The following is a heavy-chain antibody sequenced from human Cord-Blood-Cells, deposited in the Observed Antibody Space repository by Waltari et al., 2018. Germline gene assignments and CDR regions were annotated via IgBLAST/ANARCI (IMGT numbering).Heavy chain of an antibody. V-gene: IGHV4-34*01. J-gene: IGHJ4*02. CDR3: ARGRRYYFDY. CDR2: INHSGST. CDR1: GGSFSGYY. Sequence: QVQLQQWGAGLLKPSETLSLTCAVYGGSFSGYYWSWIRQPPGKGLEWIGEINHSGSTNYNPSLKSRFTISVDTSKNQFSLKLSSVTAADTAVYYCARGRRYYFDYWGQGTLVTVSS.